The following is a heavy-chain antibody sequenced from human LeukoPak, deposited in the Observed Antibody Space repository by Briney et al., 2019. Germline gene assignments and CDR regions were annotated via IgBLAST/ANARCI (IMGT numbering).Heavy chain of an antibody. CDR3: AREYCSGGSCYWGDFDY. D-gene: IGHD2-15*01. CDR1: GYTFTSYG. V-gene: IGHV1-18*04. J-gene: IGHJ4*02. CDR2: ISAYNGNT. Sequence: ASVKVSCKASGYTFTSYGISWVRQAPGQGLEWMGWISAYNGNTNYAQKLQGRVTMTTDTSTSTAYMELRSLRSDDTVVYYCAREYCSGGSCYWGDFDYWGQGTLVTVSS.